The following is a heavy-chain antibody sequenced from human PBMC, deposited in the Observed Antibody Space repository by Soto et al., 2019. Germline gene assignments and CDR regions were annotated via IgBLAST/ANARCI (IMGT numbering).Heavy chain of an antibody. CDR2: ISVSGGST. Sequence: EVQLLESGGGLVQPGGSLRLSCAASGFTFSSYAMSWFRQAPGKGLEWVSSISVSGGSTYYADSVKGRFTISRDNSKSTLFLHMNSLRAEATADYYCAKAARSDYYPFDYCGQGTLVTVSS. CDR3: AKAARSDYYPFDY. D-gene: IGHD3-22*01. V-gene: IGHV3-23*01. CDR1: GFTFSSYA. J-gene: IGHJ4*02.